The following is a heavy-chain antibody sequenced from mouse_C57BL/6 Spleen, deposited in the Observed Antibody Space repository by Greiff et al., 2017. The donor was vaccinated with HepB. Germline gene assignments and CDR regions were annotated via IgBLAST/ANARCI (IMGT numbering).Heavy chain of an antibody. J-gene: IGHJ2*01. CDR3: TQGNGN. CDR2: IDPETGCT. Sequence: QVQLQQSGAELVRPGASVTLSCKASGYTFTDYEMHWVKQTPVHGLEWIGAIDPETGCTAYNQKFKGKAILTADKSSSTAYMELRSLTSEDSAVYYCTQGNGNWGQGTTLTVSS. V-gene: IGHV1-15*01. CDR1: GYTFTDYE. D-gene: IGHD2-1*01.